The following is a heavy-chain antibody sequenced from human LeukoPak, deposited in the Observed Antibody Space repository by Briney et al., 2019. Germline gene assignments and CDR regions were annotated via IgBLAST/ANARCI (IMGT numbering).Heavy chain of an antibody. D-gene: IGHD2-2*01. Sequence: KPGESLKISCKGSGYTLSSYWIGWVRQMPGKGLEWMGIIYPGDSDTRYSPSFQDQVTISADKSISTAYLQWSSLKASDTAMYYCARPLDCSSTSCYPGDAFDIWGQGTMVTVSS. V-gene: IGHV5-51*01. CDR2: IYPGDSDT. CDR3: ARPLDCSSTSCYPGDAFDI. CDR1: GYTLSSYW. J-gene: IGHJ3*02.